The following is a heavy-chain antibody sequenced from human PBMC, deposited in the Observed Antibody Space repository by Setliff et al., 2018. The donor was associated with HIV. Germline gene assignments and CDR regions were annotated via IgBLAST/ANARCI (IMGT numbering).Heavy chain of an antibody. CDR2: IYYSGDT. J-gene: IGHJ6*03. CDR3: ARCPSPPYCTSTTCYVDYFYMDV. Sequence: SETLSLTCNVSGDSITSYYWIWIRQSPGKGLEWIGYIYYSGDTNYNPSLKSRVTMSVDTSKNQFSLKLSSVTAADTAVYYCARCPSPPYCTSTTCYVDYFYMDVWGKGTTVTVSS. V-gene: IGHV4-59*01. D-gene: IGHD2-2*01. CDR1: GDSITSYY.